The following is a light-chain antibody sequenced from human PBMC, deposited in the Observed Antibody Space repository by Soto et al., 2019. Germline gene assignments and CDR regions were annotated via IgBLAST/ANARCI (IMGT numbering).Light chain of an antibody. CDR1: YIGSKS. CDR2: DDS. J-gene: IGLJ2*01. Sequence: SYELTQPPSVSVAPGQTASITCGGNYIGSKSVHWYQQKPGQAPVLVVSDDSDRPSGIPERISGSNSGNTATLTITRVEAGDEADYYCQVWDNSVGHLGVFGGGTKLTVL. V-gene: IGLV3-21*02. CDR3: QVWDNSVGHLGV.